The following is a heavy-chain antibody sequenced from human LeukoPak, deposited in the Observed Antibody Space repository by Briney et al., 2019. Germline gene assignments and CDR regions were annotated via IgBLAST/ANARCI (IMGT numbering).Heavy chain of an antibody. Sequence: GGSLRLSCAASGFTFSSYAMSWVRQAPGKGLEWVLSISGSGGSTYYADSVKGRFTISRDNSKNTLDLQMNSLRAEDTAVYYCAKGPVAVAGYYFDHWGQGTLVTVSS. CDR1: GFTFSSYA. CDR2: ISGSGGST. D-gene: IGHD6-19*01. J-gene: IGHJ4*02. CDR3: AKGPVAVAGYYFDH. V-gene: IGHV3-23*01.